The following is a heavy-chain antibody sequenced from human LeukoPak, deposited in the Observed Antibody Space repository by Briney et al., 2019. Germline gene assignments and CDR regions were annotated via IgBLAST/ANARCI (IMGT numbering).Heavy chain of an antibody. CDR1: GFTFSSYE. CDR2: ISSGGNTI. Sequence: PGGSLRLSCAASGFTFSSYEMNWVRQAPGKGLEWVSYISSGGNTIYYADSVKGRFTISSDNAKNSLYLQMNSLRAEDTAVYYCARTSGERDNWFVPWGQGTPVTVSS. CDR3: ARTSGERDNWFVP. D-gene: IGHD4-17*01. V-gene: IGHV3-48*03. J-gene: IGHJ5*02.